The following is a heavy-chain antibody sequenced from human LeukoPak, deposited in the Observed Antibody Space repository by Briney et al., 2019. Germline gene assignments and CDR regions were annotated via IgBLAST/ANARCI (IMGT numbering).Heavy chain of an antibody. CDR3: ARGPGPRDS. CDR1: GGSISSYY. J-gene: IGHJ5*01. CDR2: IYYTGST. Sequence: PSETLSLTCTVSGGSISSYYWSWIRQPPGKRLEWFGYIYYTGSTNYNPSLKSRVTISVDTSKNRFSLKLTSVTAADTAVYYCARGPGPRDSWGQGTLVTVSS. V-gene: IGHV4-59*01.